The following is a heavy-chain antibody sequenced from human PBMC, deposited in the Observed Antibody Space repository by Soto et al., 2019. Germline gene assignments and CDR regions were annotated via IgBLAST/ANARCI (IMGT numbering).Heavy chain of an antibody. J-gene: IGHJ6*02. V-gene: IGHV1-8*01. CDR3: ARFGGNLYGMDV. Sequence: ASVKVSCKASGYTFTSYDINWVRQATGQGLEWMGWMNPNSGNTGYAQKFQGRVTMTRKTSISTAYMELSSLRSEDTAVYYCARFGGNLYGMDVCGQGTPVTVSS. CDR1: GYTFTSYD. CDR2: MNPNSGNT. D-gene: IGHD2-15*01.